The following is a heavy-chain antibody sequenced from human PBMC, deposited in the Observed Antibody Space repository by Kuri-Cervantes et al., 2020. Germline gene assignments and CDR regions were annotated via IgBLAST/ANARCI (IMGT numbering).Heavy chain of an antibody. CDR3: ARAPVGVYYYDSSGYERRGWYFDL. CDR2: IGTAGDT. CDR1: GFTFSSYD. V-gene: IGHV3-13*01. J-gene: IGHJ2*01. Sequence: GESLKISCAASGFTFSSYDMHWVRQATGKGLEWVSAIGTAGDTYYPGSVKGRFTISRENAKNSLYLQMNSLRAGDTAVYYCARAPVGVYYYDSSGYERRGWYFDLWGRGTLVTVSS. D-gene: IGHD3-22*01.